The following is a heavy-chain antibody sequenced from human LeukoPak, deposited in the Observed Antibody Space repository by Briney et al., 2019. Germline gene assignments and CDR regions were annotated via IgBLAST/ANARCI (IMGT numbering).Heavy chain of an antibody. V-gene: IGHV3-74*01. CDR1: GFPFSSYW. CDR3: TRDRSKTHDY. Sequence: GGSLRLSCAASGFPFSSYWMHWVRQAPGKGLVWVSLINRDGSSTRYADSVKGRFTVSRDNAKNTLYLQMSSLRAEDTAVYFCTRDRSKTHDYWGQGTLVTVSS. J-gene: IGHJ4*02. CDR2: INRDGSST.